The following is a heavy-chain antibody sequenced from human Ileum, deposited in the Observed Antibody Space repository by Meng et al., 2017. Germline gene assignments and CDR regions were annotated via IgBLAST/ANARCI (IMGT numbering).Heavy chain of an antibody. Sequence: QVELVQAGPEVKKPGASVKVSCKASGYSFTSHDINWVRQAPGQGLEWMGWMNPDADSGDTGYAQKFRGRVSFSKNVSINTAYMELSSLTSDDTAVYYCARGRSVWGGYAWFDPWGRGTLVTVSS. CDR2: MNPDADSGDT. D-gene: IGHD5-12*01. V-gene: IGHV1-8*02. J-gene: IGHJ5*02. CDR3: ARGRSVWGGYAWFDP. CDR1: GYSFTSHD.